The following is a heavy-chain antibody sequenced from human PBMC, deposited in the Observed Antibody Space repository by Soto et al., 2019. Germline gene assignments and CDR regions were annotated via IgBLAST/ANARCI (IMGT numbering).Heavy chain of an antibody. V-gene: IGHV1-18*01. CDR2: ISAYNGNT. CDR1: GYTFTSYG. D-gene: IGHD5-12*01. CDR3: ARRGWLQLGFDY. Sequence: ASVKVSCKASGYTFTSYGISWVRQAPGQGLEWMGWISAYNGNTNYAQKLQGRVTMTTDTSTSTAYMKLSSVTAADTAVYYCARRGWLQLGFDYWGQGTLVTVSS. J-gene: IGHJ4*02.